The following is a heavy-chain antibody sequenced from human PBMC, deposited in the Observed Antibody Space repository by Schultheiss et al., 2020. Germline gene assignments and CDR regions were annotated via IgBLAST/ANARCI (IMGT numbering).Heavy chain of an antibody. CDR2: ISYSGTT. Sequence: SETLSLTCTVSGGSMTGHYWNWIRQPPGKGLEWIGFISYSGTTYYNPSLKSRVTISVDTSKNQFSLKLSSVTAADTAVYYCARAQLGYCSSTSCRRFDPWGQGTLVTVSS. CDR1: GGSMTGHY. D-gene: IGHD2-2*01. CDR3: ARAQLGYCSSTSCRRFDP. V-gene: IGHV4-59*11. J-gene: IGHJ5*02.